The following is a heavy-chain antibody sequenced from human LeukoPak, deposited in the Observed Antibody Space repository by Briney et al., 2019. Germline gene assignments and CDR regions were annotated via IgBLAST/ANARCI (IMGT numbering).Heavy chain of an antibody. CDR1: GFTFTYAW. V-gene: IGHV3-15*01. D-gene: IGHD3-9*01. Sequence: PGGSLRLSCAASGFTFTYAWMNWVRQAPGKGLEWVGRIKSKADGGTTDYAAHVKGRFTISRDDSKNTLYLQMNSLKTEDTAVYYCTTSYYDTLTGSSTFDYWGQGTLVTVSS. J-gene: IGHJ4*02. CDR2: IKSKADGGTT. CDR3: TTSYYDTLTGSSTFDY.